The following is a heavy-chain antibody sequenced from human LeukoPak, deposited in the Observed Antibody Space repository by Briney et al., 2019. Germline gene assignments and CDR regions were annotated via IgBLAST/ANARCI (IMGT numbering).Heavy chain of an antibody. D-gene: IGHD4-11*01. Sequence: SETLSLTCAVYGGSISSGGYYWSWIRQHPGKGLEWIGYIYYSGSTYYNPSLKRRVTISVDTSKNQFSLKLSSVTAADTAVYYCARETVTTDLYFDYWGQGTLVTVSS. J-gene: IGHJ4*02. CDR2: IYYSGST. CDR1: GGSISSGGYY. CDR3: ARETVTTDLYFDY. V-gene: IGHV4-31*11.